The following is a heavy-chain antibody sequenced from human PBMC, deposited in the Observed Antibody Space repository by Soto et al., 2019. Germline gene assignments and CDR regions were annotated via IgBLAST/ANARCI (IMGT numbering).Heavy chain of an antibody. V-gene: IGHV1-18*01. Sequence: QVQLVQSGAEVKKPGASVKVSCKASGYTFTNYDISWVRQAPGQGLEWMGWISIYNGDTNYAQKLQGRVTMTADTTTSTAYMELRSLTSDDTAVYYCARDLINSGWVGDYWGQGTLVTVAS. CDR2: ISIYNGDT. J-gene: IGHJ4*02. CDR3: ARDLINSGWVGDY. CDR1: GYTFTNYD. D-gene: IGHD6-19*01.